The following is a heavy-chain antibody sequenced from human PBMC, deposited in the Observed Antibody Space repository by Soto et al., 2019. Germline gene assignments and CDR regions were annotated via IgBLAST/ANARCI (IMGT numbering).Heavy chain of an antibody. CDR2: TKNKANSYTT. J-gene: IGHJ4*02. Sequence: EVQLEESGGGLVQPGGSLRLSCAASGFTFSDHYMDWVRQAPGKGLEWVGRTKNKANSYTTEYAASVKGSFTISRDDSKDSLHLQMNSLKAEDTAMYYCVRVALSGAGIRLFYYWGQGTLVTVSS. V-gene: IGHV3-72*01. CDR1: GFTFSDHY. D-gene: IGHD3-10*01. CDR3: VRVALSGAGIRLFYY.